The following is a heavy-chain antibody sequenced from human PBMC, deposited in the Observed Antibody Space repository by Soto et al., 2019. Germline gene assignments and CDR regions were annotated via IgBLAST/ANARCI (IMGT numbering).Heavy chain of an antibody. D-gene: IGHD6-13*01. V-gene: IGHV4-59*01. Sequence: SETLSLTCTVSGGSISSYYWSWIRQPPGKGLEWIGYIYYSGSTNYNPSPKSRVTISVDTSKNQFSLKLSSVTAADTAVYYCASLYSCTWDSDYWGQGTLVTVSS. CDR2: IYYSGST. J-gene: IGHJ4*02. CDR3: ASLYSCTWDSDY. CDR1: GGSISSYY.